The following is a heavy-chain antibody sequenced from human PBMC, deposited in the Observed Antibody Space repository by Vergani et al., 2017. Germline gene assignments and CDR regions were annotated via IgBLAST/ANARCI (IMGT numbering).Heavy chain of an antibody. J-gene: IGHJ4*02. D-gene: IGHD3-22*01. V-gene: IGHV3-30*02. CDR2: IWYDGSNK. CDR3: AKDPDYYDSSGYPDY. CDR1: GFTFSSYA. Sequence: VQLLESGGGLVQPGGSLRLSCAASGFTFSSYAMSWVRQAPGKGLEWVAVIWYDGSNKYYADSVKGRFTISRDNSKNTLYLQMNSLRAEDTAVYYCAKDPDYYDSSGYPDYWGQGTLVTVSS.